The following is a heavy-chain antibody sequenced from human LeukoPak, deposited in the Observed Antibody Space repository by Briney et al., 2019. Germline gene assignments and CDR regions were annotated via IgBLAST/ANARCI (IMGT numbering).Heavy chain of an antibody. CDR3: ARATDETTTYDILTGNDFGGAFDI. J-gene: IGHJ3*02. CDR1: GYTFTSYG. D-gene: IGHD3-9*01. V-gene: IGHV1-18*01. Sequence: ASVKVSCKASGYTFTSYGISWVRQAPGQGLEWMGWISAYNGNTNYAQKLQGRVTMTTDTSTSTAYMELRSLRSDDTAVYYCARATDETTTYDILTGNDFGGAFDIWGQGTMVTVSS. CDR2: ISAYNGNT.